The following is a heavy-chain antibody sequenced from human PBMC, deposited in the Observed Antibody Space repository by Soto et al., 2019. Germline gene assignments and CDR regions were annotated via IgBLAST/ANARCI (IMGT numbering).Heavy chain of an antibody. D-gene: IGHD5-18*01. CDR3: AGHGTRGYSYGGGDFDL. Sequence: PSETLSLTCTVSGGSISSSSYYWGWIRQPPGKGLEWIGSIYYSGSTYYNPSLKSRVTISVDTSKNQFSLKLSSVTAADTAVYYCAGHGTRGYSYGGGDFDLWGRGTLVTVSS. J-gene: IGHJ2*01. V-gene: IGHV4-39*01. CDR2: IYYSGST. CDR1: GGSISSSSYY.